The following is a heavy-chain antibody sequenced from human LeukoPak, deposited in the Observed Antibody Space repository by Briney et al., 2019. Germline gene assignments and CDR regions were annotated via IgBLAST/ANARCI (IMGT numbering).Heavy chain of an antibody. CDR3: ARDSYSSGSYYFDY. CDR1: GGSISSYY. J-gene: IGHJ4*02. Sequence: PSETLSLTCTVSGGSISSYYWTWIRQPPGKGLEWIGYIYYSGSTNYNPSLKSRVTISVDTSKNQFSLKLSSVPAADAAVYYCARDSYSSGSYYFDYWGQGTLVTVSS. V-gene: IGHV4-59*01. D-gene: IGHD6-19*01. CDR2: IYYSGST.